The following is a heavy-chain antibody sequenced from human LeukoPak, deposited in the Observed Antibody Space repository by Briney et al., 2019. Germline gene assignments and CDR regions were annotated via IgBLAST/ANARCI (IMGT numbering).Heavy chain of an antibody. Sequence: GGSLRLSCAASGFTFSGHWMSWVRQAPGKGLGWVANINQGGSDKYYVDSVKGRFTISRDNANNLLYLQMNSLRGEDTAVYYCTRDRSRAEDDWGQGTLVTDSS. J-gene: IGHJ4*02. CDR3: TRDRSRAEDD. CDR2: INQGGSDK. D-gene: IGHD1-14*01. V-gene: IGHV3-7*01. CDR1: GFTFSGHW.